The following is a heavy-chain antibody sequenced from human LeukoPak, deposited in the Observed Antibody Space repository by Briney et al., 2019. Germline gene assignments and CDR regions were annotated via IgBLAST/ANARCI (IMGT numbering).Heavy chain of an antibody. D-gene: IGHD1-26*01. CDR3: ARGWELLPHGFQH. Sequence: ASVKVSCTASGGTFSSYAISWVRQAPGQGLEWMGGIIPIFGTANYAQKFQGRVTITADESTSTAYMELSSLRSEDTAVYYCARGWELLPHGFQHWGQGTLVTVSS. J-gene: IGHJ1*01. CDR1: GGTFSSYA. CDR2: IIPIFGTA. V-gene: IGHV1-69*13.